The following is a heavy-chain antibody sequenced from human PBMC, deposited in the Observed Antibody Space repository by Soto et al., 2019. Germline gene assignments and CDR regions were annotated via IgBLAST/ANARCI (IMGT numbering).Heavy chain of an antibody. CDR1: GYTLDNHA. CDR2: IGALLYNDAT. Sequence: QLQVVQSEVEVKRPGASVRISCKASGYTLDNHAITWVRQAPGQGLEWMGWIGALLYNDATNYARKFQGRLTMARDTSPNTVYMDLGSLRSDDTAVYYCARGTKGAGGWYFDLWGRGTLVVVSS. V-gene: IGHV1-18*01. CDR3: ARGTKGAGGWYFDL. D-gene: IGHD2-8*01. J-gene: IGHJ2*01.